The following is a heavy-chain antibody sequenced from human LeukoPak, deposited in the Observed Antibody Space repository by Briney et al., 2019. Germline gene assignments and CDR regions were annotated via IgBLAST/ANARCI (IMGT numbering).Heavy chain of an antibody. V-gene: IGHV3-7*01. J-gene: IGHJ6*03. CDR2: IKQDGSEK. Sequence: GGSLRLSCAASGFTFSSYWMSWVRQAPGKGLEWVANIKQDGSEKYYVDSVKGRFTISRDNAKNSLYLQMNSLRAEDTAVYYCARVRGSSSWYFERFHYYYYMDVWGKGTTVTVSS. D-gene: IGHD6-13*01. CDR3: ARVRGSSSWYFERFHYYYYMDV. CDR1: GFTFSSYW.